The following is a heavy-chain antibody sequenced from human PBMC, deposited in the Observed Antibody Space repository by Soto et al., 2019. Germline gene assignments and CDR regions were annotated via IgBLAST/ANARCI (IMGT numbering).Heavy chain of an antibody. CDR2: IYASGNT. Sequence: SETLSLTCTVSGASISNYCLSWIRQPAGKGLEWIGRIYASGNTNYNPSLKSRVTMSVDTSKNQFSLNLNSVTAADTAVYYCARESRSAAGTVEYWGQGTMVTVS. J-gene: IGHJ4*02. CDR1: GASISNYC. CDR3: ARESRSAAGTVEY. V-gene: IGHV4-4*07. D-gene: IGHD6-13*01.